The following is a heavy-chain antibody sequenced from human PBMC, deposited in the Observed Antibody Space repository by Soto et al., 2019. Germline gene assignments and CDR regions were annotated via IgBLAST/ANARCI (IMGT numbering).Heavy chain of an antibody. Sequence: DVQLVASGGGLIQPGGSLRLSCAALGLTVRGKKYITWVRQAPGKGLEWVSALYDVHGTYYADSAKGRFTISRDNSNNIIYLQMNSLGPDDTAVYYCASWLEREHAYDIWGLGTMVTVSS. V-gene: IGHV3-53*01. CDR3: ASWLEREHAYDI. CDR2: LYDVHGT. J-gene: IGHJ3*02. D-gene: IGHD1-1*01. CDR1: GLTVRGKKY.